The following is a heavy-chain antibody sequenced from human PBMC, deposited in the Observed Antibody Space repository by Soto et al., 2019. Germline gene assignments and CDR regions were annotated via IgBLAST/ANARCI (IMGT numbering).Heavy chain of an antibody. Sequence: ASVKVSCKASGFTFTSSAVQWVRQARGQRLEWIGWIVVGSGNTNYAQKFQERVTITRDMSTSTAYMELSSLRSEDTAVYYCAALDYTMVRGVISYYYYGMDVWGQGTTVTVSS. CDR3: AALDYTMVRGVISYYYYGMDV. J-gene: IGHJ6*02. D-gene: IGHD3-10*01. CDR2: IVVGSGNT. CDR1: GFTFTSSA. V-gene: IGHV1-58*01.